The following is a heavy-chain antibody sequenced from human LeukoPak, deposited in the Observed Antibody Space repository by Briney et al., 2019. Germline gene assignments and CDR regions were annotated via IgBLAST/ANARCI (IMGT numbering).Heavy chain of an antibody. J-gene: IGHJ3*02. CDR1: GGSISTYY. CDR3: ARVKVSGGFDI. Sequence: PSETLSLTCTVSGGSISTYYWSWFRQPPGKGLEWIGYIYYSGYTNYIPSLKSRVTISLDTSKNQFSLSLSSVTAEDTAVYYCARVKVSGGFDIWGQGTMVTVSS. D-gene: IGHD4-23*01. V-gene: IGHV4-59*01. CDR2: IYYSGYT.